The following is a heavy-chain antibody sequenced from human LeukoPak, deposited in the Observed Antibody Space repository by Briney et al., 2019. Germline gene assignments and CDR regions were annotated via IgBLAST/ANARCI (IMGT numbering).Heavy chain of an antibody. J-gene: IGHJ4*02. CDR2: INHSGST. Sequence: SETLSLTCAVYGGSFSGYYWSWIRQPPGKGLEWIGEINHSGSTNYNPSLTSRVTISVDTSKNQFSLKLSSVTAADTAVYYCARVAAGYSSSWEDYWGQGTLVTVSS. D-gene: IGHD6-13*01. CDR1: GGSFSGYY. CDR3: ARVAAGYSSSWEDY. V-gene: IGHV4-34*01.